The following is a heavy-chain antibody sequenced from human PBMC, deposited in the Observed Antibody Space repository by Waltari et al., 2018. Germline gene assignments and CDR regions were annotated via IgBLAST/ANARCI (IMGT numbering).Heavy chain of an antibody. CDR2: MTPNSRNT. CDR1: GYTFTSYD. Sequence: QVQLVQSGAEVKKPGASVKVSCKASGYTFTSYDINWVRQATGKGLEWMGWMTPNSRNTGYAQKFQGRVTMTRNTSLSTAYMELSSLRSEDTAVYYCARSVWFGTYIRPGDYYGMDVWGQGTTVTVSS. D-gene: IGHD3-10*01. CDR3: ARSVWFGTYIRPGDYYGMDV. V-gene: IGHV1-8*01. J-gene: IGHJ6*02.